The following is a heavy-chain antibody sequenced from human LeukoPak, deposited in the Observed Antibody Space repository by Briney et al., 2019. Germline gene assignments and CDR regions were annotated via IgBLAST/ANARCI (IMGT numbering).Heavy chain of an antibody. CDR3: ARDSGPYSSSWYGNNWFDP. CDR2: IYHSGST. V-gene: IGHV4-38-2*02. Sequence: SETLSLTCTVSGYSISSGYYWGWIRQPPGKGLEWIGSIYHSGSTYYNPSLKSRVTISVDTSKNQFSLKLSSVTAADTAVYNCARDSGPYSSSWYGNNWFDPWGQGTLVTVSS. J-gene: IGHJ5*02. CDR1: GYSISSGYY. D-gene: IGHD6-13*01.